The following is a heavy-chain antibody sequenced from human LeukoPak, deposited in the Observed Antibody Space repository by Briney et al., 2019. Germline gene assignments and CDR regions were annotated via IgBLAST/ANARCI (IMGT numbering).Heavy chain of an antibody. CDR3: ARAPRIAARPPYFDY. CDR2: IYHSGST. CDR1: GGSTSSSNW. Sequence: PSGTLSLTCAVSGGSTSSSNWWSWVRQPPGKGLEWIGEIYHSGSTNYNPSLKSRVTISVDKSKNQFSLKLSSVTAADTAVYYCARAPRIAARPPYFDYWGQGTLVTVSS. J-gene: IGHJ4*02. D-gene: IGHD6-6*01. V-gene: IGHV4-4*02.